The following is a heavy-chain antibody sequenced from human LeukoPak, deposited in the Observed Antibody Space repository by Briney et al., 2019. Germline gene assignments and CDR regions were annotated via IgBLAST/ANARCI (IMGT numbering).Heavy chain of an antibody. D-gene: IGHD3-10*01. CDR2: INTDGSST. CDR3: TISASGKRYFDN. Sequence: GGSLRLSCAASGFTFNSYSMYWVRQAPGKGLVCVSRINTDGSSTAYADSVTVPFTISRDDAKNTLYLQMNSLRTEDTAVYYCTISASGKRYFDNWGQGTLVTVSS. CDR1: GFTFNSYS. V-gene: IGHV3-74*03. J-gene: IGHJ4*02.